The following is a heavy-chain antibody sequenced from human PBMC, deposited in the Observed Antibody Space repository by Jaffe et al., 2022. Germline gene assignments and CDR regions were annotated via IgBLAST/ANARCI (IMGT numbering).Heavy chain of an antibody. CDR1: GGSFSGYY. CDR2: INHSGST. J-gene: IGHJ4*02. D-gene: IGHD3-10*01. Sequence: QVQLQQWGAGLLKPSETLSLTCAVYGGSFSGYYWSWIRQPPGKGLEWIGEINHSGSTNYNPSLKSRVTISVDTSKNQFSLKLSSVTAADTAVYYCARGARYYYGSGSCWRYWGQGTLVTVSS. V-gene: IGHV4-34*01. CDR3: ARGARYYYGSGSCWRY.